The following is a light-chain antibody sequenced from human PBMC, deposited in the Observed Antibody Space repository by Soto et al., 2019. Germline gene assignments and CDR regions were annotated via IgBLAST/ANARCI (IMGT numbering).Light chain of an antibody. V-gene: IGKV1-39*01. Sequence: DIQMTQSPSSLSASVGDRVTITCRVSQSIRSYLNWYQQTPGKAPEVMIYAASSLQSGVPSRFSGSGSATDFTRTIGSLQPEDSATDYCQQGFTTTWTFGQGTKV. CDR3: QQGFTTTWT. CDR1: QSIRSY. J-gene: IGKJ1*01. CDR2: AAS.